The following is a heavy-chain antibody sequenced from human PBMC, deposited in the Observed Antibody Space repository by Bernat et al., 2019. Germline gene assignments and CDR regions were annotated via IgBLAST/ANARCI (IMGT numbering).Heavy chain of an antibody. Sequence: QVQLVESGGGVVQPGRSLRLSCAASGFTFSSYAMHWVRQARGKGLEWVAVISYDGSNKYYADSVKGRFTISRDNSKNTLYLQMNSLRAEDTAVYYCAREDYGYYEIDAFDIWGQGTMVTVSS. V-gene: IGHV3-30-3*01. CDR3: AREDYGYYEIDAFDI. D-gene: IGHD4-17*01. J-gene: IGHJ3*02. CDR1: GFTFSSYA. CDR2: ISYDGSNK.